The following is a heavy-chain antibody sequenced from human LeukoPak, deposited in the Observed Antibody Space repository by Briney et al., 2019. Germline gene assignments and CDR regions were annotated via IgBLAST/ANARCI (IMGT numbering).Heavy chain of an antibody. D-gene: IGHD3-10*01. V-gene: IGHV3-23*01. Sequence: GGSLRLSCAASGFTFSSYGMSWVRQAPGKGLEWVSAISGSGGSTYYADSVKGRFTISRDNSKNTLYLQMNSLRAEDTAVYYCAKDHGRDYYGSGRYDYWAREPWSPSPQ. CDR3: AKDHGRDYYGSGRYDY. J-gene: IGHJ4*02. CDR2: ISGSGGST. CDR1: GFTFSSYG.